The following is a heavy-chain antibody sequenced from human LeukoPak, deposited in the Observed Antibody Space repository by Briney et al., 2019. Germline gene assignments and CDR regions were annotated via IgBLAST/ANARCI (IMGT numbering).Heavy chain of an antibody. D-gene: IGHD2-21*02. J-gene: IGHJ4*02. Sequence: GGSRRLSCAASGFTFDDYAMHWVRQAPGKGLEWVSLISWDGGSTYYADSVKGRFTISRDNSKNSLYLQMNSLRAEDTALYYCAKAAYCGGDCYPEEYYFDYWGQGTLVTVSS. CDR1: GFTFDDYA. V-gene: IGHV3-43D*04. CDR2: ISWDGGST. CDR3: AKAAYCGGDCYPEEYYFDY.